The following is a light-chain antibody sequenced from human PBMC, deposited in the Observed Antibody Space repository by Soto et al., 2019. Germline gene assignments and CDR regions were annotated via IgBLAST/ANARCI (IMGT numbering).Light chain of an antibody. Sequence: DIQITQSPSSLSESVVDRVTITFLASQSISSYLNWYQQKPGKAPKVLIYAASSLQSGVPSRFSGIGSGTDFTLSISSLQPEDFATYFCQHGYSTPLNCGGGTKG. CDR3: QHGYSTPLN. V-gene: IGKV1-39*01. CDR2: AAS. CDR1: QSISSY. J-gene: IGKJ4*01.